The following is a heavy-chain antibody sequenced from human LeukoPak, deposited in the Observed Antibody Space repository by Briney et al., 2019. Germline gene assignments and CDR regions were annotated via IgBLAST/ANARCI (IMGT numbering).Heavy chain of an antibody. J-gene: IGHJ6*04. V-gene: IGHV4-31*03. CDR2: IYYSGST. D-gene: IGHD2-15*01. Sequence: SETLSLTCTVSGGSISSGGYYWSWIRQPPGKGLEWIGYIYYSGSTYYNPSLKSRVTISVDTSKNQFSLKLSSVTAADTAVYYCARDRLYCSGGSCPWVYYYYYGMDVWGKGTTVTVSS. CDR1: GGSISSGGYY. CDR3: ARDRLYCSGGSCPWVYYYYYGMDV.